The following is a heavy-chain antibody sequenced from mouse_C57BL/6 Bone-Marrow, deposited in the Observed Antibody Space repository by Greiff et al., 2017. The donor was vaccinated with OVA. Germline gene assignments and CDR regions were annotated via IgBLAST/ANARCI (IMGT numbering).Heavy chain of an antibody. Sequence: QVQLQQPGAELVKPGVSVKLSCKASGYTFTSYWMQWVKQRPGQGLEWIGEIDPSDSYTNYNQKFKGKATLTVDTSSSTAYMQLSSLTSEDSAVYYCARHYYGSSYEWYFDVWGTGTTVTVSS. CDR3: ARHYYGSSYEWYFDV. CDR1: GYTFTSYW. CDR2: IDPSDSYT. V-gene: IGHV1-50*01. J-gene: IGHJ1*03. D-gene: IGHD1-1*01.